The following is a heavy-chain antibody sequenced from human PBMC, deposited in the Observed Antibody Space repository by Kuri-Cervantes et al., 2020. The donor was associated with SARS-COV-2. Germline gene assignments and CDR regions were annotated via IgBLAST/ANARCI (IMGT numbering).Heavy chain of an antibody. Sequence: SETLSLTCTVSGGSISSYYWSWIRRPPGKGLEWIGYIYYSGSTNYNPSLKSRVTISVDTSKNQFSLKLSSVTAADTAVYYCARELGLTTVNWFDPWGQGTLVTVSS. D-gene: IGHD4-17*01. V-gene: IGHV4-59*01. CDR3: ARELGLTTVNWFDP. CDR1: GGSISSYY. J-gene: IGHJ5*02. CDR2: IYYSGST.